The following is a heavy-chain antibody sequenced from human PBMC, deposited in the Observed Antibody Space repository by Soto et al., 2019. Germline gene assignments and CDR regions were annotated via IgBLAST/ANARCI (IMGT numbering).Heavy chain of an antibody. J-gene: IGHJ6*02. CDR3: ARSHGSSTSLEIYYYYYYGMDV. Sequence: QVQLVQSGAEVKKPGSSVKVSCKASEGTFSSYAVSWVRQAPGQGLEWMGGIIPISGTANYAQKFQGRVTITADESTSTAYMELSSPRSEDTAVYYCARSHGSSTSLEIYYYYYYGMDVWGPGTTVTVSS. D-gene: IGHD2-2*01. V-gene: IGHV1-69*01. CDR2: IIPISGTA. CDR1: EGTFSSYA.